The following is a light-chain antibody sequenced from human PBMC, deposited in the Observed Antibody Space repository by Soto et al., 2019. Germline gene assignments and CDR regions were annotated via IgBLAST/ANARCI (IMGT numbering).Light chain of an antibody. CDR3: SSYAGSNTDYV. CDR1: SSDDGGYNY. V-gene: IGLV2-8*01. Sequence: QSALTQPPSASGSPGQSVTISCTGTSSDDGGYNYVSWYQQHPGKVPKLMIYEVSKRPSGVPDRFSGSKSGNTASLTVSGLQAEDEADYYCSSYAGSNTDYVFGTGTKVTVL. J-gene: IGLJ1*01. CDR2: EVS.